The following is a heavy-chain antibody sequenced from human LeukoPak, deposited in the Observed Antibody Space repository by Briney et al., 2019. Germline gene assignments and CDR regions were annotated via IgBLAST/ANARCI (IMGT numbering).Heavy chain of an antibody. Sequence: PGGSLRLSCAASGFTLSGNYMSWVRQAPGKGLEWVSVIYSGGSTYYADSVKGRFTISRDNSKNTLYLQMNSLRAEDTAVYYCAKAYSSGQRATYYYGMDVWGQGTTVTVSS. CDR2: IYSGGST. CDR3: AKAYSSGQRATYYYGMDV. V-gene: IGHV3-53*01. D-gene: IGHD6-19*01. J-gene: IGHJ6*02. CDR1: GFTLSGNY.